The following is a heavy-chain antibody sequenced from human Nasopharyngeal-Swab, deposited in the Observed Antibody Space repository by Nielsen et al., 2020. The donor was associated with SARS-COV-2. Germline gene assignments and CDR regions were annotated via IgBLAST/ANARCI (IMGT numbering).Heavy chain of an antibody. V-gene: IGHV1-69*06. Sequence: SVKVSCKASGGTFSSYAISWVRQAPGQGLEGMGGIIPIFGTANYAQKFQGRVTITAAKSTSTAYMELSSLRSEDTAVYYCARDRIEIRSFGVVYYGMDVWGQGTTVTVSS. CDR3: ARDRIEIRSFGVVYYGMDV. J-gene: IGHJ6*02. D-gene: IGHD3-3*01. CDR2: IIPIFGTA. CDR1: GGTFSSYA.